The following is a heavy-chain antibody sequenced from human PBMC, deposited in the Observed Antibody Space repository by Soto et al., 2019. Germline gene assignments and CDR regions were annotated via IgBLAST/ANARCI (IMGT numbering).Heavy chain of an antibody. D-gene: IGHD3-16*02. Sequence: QVQLMQSGAEVKKPGASVKVSCKASGYTFTNYGISWVLQAPGQGLEWMGWKSAYNDNANFAQKFQGRVTMTTDTSTSTAYMELRTLRSDDTAVYYCARDGNDYIWGSYPQSLNLNYWGQGTLVTVSS. V-gene: IGHV1-18*01. CDR2: KSAYNDNA. CDR3: ARDGNDYIWGSYPQSLNLNY. J-gene: IGHJ4*02. CDR1: GYTFTNYG.